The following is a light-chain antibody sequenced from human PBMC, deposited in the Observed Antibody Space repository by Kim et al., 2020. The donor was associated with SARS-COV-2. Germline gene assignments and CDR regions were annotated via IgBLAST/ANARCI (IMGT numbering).Light chain of an antibody. CDR3: QSYYSSLSGFVV. V-gene: IGLV1-40*01. CDR1: SSNIGAGCD. Sequence: VTISCTGSSSNIGAGCDVHWYQQLPGTAPNLLIYGNSNRPSAVPDRFSGSKSGTSAALAITGLQAEDEADYYCQSYYSSLSGFVVFGGGTQLTVL. J-gene: IGLJ2*01. CDR2: GNS.